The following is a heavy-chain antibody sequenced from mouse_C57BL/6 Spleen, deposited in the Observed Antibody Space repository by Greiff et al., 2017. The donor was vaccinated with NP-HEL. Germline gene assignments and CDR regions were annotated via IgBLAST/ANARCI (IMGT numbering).Heavy chain of an antibody. D-gene: IGHD2-4*01. CDR2: IDPSDSYT. CDR1: GYTFTSYW. J-gene: IGHJ4*01. Sequence: VQLQQPGAELVMPGASVKLSCKASGYTFTSYWMHWVKQRPGQGLEWIGEIDPSDSYTNYNQKFKGKSTLTVDKSSSTAYMQLSSLTSEDSAVYYCARSGDYDGYAMDYWGQGTSVTVSS. CDR3: ARSGDYDGYAMDY. V-gene: IGHV1-69*01.